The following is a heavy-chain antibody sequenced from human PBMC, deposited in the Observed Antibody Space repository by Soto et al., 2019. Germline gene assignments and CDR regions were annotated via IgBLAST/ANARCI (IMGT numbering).Heavy chain of an antibody. V-gene: IGHV3-23*01. Sequence: EVQLLESGGGLVQPGGSLRLSCAASGFTFSTYAMTWVRQAPGKGLEWVSALSGNSGTTYSADSVKGRFTISRDNSRNTLYLQMSSLRAEATALYFCANGSKFTIFSPNDYWGQGTLVTVSS. CDR1: GFTFSTYA. CDR3: ANGSKFTIFSPNDY. D-gene: IGHD3-3*01. CDR2: LSGNSGTT. J-gene: IGHJ4*02.